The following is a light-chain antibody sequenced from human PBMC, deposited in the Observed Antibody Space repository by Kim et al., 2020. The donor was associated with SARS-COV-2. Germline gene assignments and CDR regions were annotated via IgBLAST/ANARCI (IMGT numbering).Light chain of an antibody. V-gene: IGKV3-20*01. Sequence: EFVLTQSPGTLSLSPGERVTLSCRASQSLTNNYLAWYQQKPGQAPRLLIYGASDRATGIPDRFSGSGSGTDFTLTISRLEPEDFAVYFCQQYATSPALTFGGGTKVEI. CDR3: QQYATSPALT. CDR1: QSLTNNY. CDR2: GAS. J-gene: IGKJ4*01.